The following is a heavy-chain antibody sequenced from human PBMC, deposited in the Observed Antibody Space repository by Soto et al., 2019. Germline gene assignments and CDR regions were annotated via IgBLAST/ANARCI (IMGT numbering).Heavy chain of an antibody. CDR3: VSTVVTPDYYYGMDV. D-gene: IGHD2-21*02. Sequence: GGSLRLSCAASGFTFDDYAMHWVRQAPGKGLEWVSLISGDGGSTYYADSVKGRFTISRDNSKNSLYLQMNSLRTGDTALYYCVSTVVTPDYYYGMDVWGQGTTVTVSS. CDR2: ISGDGGST. CDR1: GFTFDDYA. V-gene: IGHV3-43*02. J-gene: IGHJ6*02.